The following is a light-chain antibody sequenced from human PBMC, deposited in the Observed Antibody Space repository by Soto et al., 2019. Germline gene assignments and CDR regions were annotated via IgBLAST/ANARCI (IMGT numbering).Light chain of an antibody. J-gene: IGKJ5*01. CDR3: QQANSLPLT. V-gene: IGKV1-12*01. CDR1: QGASNW. CDR2: AAS. Sequence: DIRMTQSPSSVSAAVGDPVTISGGASQGASNWLAWYKQTXGKAPKXXIYAASTLQIGVPSRFSGSGVGTDFTLTISSLPPKSSATYFCQQANSLPLTFGQGTRLYIK.